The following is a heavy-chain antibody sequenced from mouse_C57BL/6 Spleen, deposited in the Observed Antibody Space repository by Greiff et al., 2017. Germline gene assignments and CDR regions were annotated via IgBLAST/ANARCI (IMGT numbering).Heavy chain of an antibody. Sequence: QVQLQQPGAELVKPGASVKLSCKASGYTFTSYWMHWVKQRPGRGLEWIGKIDPSNGDTNYNEKFKDKATLTVDKPSSTAYMQLSSLTSEDSAVYYGARKGGYYYAMDYWGQGTSVTVSS. CDR3: ARKGGYYYAMDY. CDR2: IDPSNGDT. CDR1: GYTFTSYW. V-gene: IGHV1-72*01. J-gene: IGHJ4*01. D-gene: IGHD2-2*01.